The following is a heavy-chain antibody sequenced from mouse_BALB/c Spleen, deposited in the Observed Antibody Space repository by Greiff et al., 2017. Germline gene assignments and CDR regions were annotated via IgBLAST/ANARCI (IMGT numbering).Heavy chain of an antibody. J-gene: IGHJ3*01. CDR2: ISNGGGST. CDR3: ANWDAWFAY. Sequence: EVKLVESGGGLVQPGGSLKLSCAASGFTFSSYTMSWVRQTPEKRLEWVAYISNGGGSTYYPDTVKGRFTISRDNAKNTLYLQMSSLKSEDTAMYYCANWDAWFAYWGQGTLVTVSA. CDR1: GFTFSSYT. V-gene: IGHV5-12-2*01. D-gene: IGHD4-1*01.